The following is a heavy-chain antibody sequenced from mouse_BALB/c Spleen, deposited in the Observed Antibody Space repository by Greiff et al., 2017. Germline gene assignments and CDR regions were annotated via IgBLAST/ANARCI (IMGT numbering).Heavy chain of an antibody. CDR2: IRLKSNNYAT. Sequence: EVKLEESGGGLVQPGGSMKLSCVASGFTFSNYWMNWVRQSPEKGLEWVAEIRLKSNNYATYYAESVKGRFTISRDDSKSSVYLQMNNLRAEDTGIYYCTRNGHFDYWGQGTTLTVSS. V-gene: IGHV6-6*02. CDR1: GFTFSNYW. J-gene: IGHJ2*01. CDR3: TRNGHFDY.